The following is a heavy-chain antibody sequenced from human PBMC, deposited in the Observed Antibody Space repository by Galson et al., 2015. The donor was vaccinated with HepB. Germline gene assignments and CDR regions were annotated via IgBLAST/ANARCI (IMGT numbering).Heavy chain of an antibody. D-gene: IGHD3-22*01. V-gene: IGHV1-69*13. Sequence: SVKVSCKASGGTSSSYAISWVRQAPGQGLEWMGGIIPIFGTANYAQKFQGRVTITADESTSTAYMELSSLRSEDTAVYYCASGYYYAHFDYWGQGTLVTVSS. CDR3: ASGYYYAHFDY. CDR2: IIPIFGTA. J-gene: IGHJ4*02. CDR1: GGTSSSYA.